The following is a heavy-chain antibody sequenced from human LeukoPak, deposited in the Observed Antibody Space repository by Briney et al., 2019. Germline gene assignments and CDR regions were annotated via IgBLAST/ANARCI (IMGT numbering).Heavy chain of an antibody. CDR2: IRYDGSNK. CDR1: AFTFRSYG. J-gene: IGHJ4*02. CDR3: AKGRLVVPGTILHGDF. D-gene: IGHD6-13*01. Sequence: GGSLRLSCAASAFTFRSYGMHWVRQAPGKGLEWVAFIRYDGSNKYYADSVKGRFTISSDNSKNTLYLQMNSLTAEDTAVYYCAKGRLVVPGTILHGDFWGQGTLVTVSS. V-gene: IGHV3-30*02.